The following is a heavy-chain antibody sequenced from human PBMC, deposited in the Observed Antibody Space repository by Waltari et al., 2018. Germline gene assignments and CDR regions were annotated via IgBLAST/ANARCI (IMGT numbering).Heavy chain of an antibody. CDR1: GYTFTSYD. Sequence: QVQLVQSGAEVKKPGASVKVSCKASGYTFTSYDINWVRQATGQGLEWMGWMNPNSGNTGYAQNFQGRVTITRNTSISTAYMELSSLRSEDTAVYYCARGLFYDYIWGSYETSRYFDLWGRGTLVTVSA. D-gene: IGHD3-16*01. J-gene: IGHJ2*01. CDR3: ARGLFYDYIWGSYETSRYFDL. CDR2: MNPNSGNT. V-gene: IGHV1-8*03.